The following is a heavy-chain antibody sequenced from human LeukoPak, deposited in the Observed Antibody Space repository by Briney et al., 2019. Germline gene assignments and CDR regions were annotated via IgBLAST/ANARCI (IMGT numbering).Heavy chain of an antibody. CDR3: AGLTYYYDSSGYYWFDP. CDR2: IYHSGST. Sequence: SQTLSLTCTVSGGSISSGGYYWSWIRQPPGKGLEWIGYIYHSGSTYYNPSLKSRVTISVDRSKNQFSLKLSSVTAADTAVYYCAGLTYYYDSSGYYWFDPWGQGTLVTVSS. CDR1: GGSISSGGYY. V-gene: IGHV4-30-2*01. J-gene: IGHJ5*02. D-gene: IGHD3-22*01.